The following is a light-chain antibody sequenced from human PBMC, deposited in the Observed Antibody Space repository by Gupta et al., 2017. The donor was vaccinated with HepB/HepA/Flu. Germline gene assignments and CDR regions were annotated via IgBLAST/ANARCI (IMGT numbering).Light chain of an antibody. CDR3: QQYYSTPRT. V-gene: IGKV4-1*01. J-gene: IGKJ1*01. CDR2: WAS. Sequence: DIVMTQSPDSLAGSLGERATINCKSSQSVLYSSNNKNYLAWYQQKPGQPPKLLIYWASTRESGVPDRFSGSGSGTDFTLTISSLQAEDMTVYYCQQYYSTPRTFGQGTKVEIK. CDR1: QSVLYSSNNKNY.